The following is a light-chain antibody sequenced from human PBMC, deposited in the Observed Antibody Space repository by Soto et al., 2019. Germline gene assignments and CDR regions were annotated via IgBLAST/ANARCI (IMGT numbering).Light chain of an antibody. CDR2: DDN. CDR1: NIGTKS. Sequence: SYEPTQSPSVSVAPGQTARITCEEDNIGTKSVHWYQQKPGQAPVLVVYDDNDRPSGIPERFSGSNSGTTATLAISRVEAGDEADYYCQVWDSTSDLVVFGGGTKVTVL. CDR3: QVWDSTSDLVV. V-gene: IGLV3-21*02. J-gene: IGLJ2*01.